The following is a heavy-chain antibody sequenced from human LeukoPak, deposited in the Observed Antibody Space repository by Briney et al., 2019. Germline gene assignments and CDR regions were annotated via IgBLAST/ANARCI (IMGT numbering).Heavy chain of an antibody. CDR3: AKDREMATIIWGYYFDY. D-gene: IGHD5-24*01. CDR1: GFTFSSYA. CDR2: ISGSGGST. J-gene: IGHJ4*02. Sequence: GGSLRLSCAASGFTFSSYAMSWVRQAPGKGLEWVSAISGSGGSTYYADSVKGRFTISRDNSKNTLYLQMNSLRAEDTAVYYCAKDREMATIIWGYYFDYWGQGTLVTVFS. V-gene: IGHV3-23*01.